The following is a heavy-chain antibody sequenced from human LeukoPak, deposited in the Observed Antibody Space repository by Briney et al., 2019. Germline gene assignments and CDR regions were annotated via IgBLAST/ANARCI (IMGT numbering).Heavy chain of an antibody. CDR3: ARVSSGWSYYFDH. V-gene: IGHV1-18*04. D-gene: IGHD6-19*01. CDR1: GYTFTGYY. J-gene: IGHJ4*02. Sequence: ASVTVSCKASGYTFTGYYMHWVRQAPGQGLEWMGWISTYNGNTNYAQNFQGRVTMTTETSTSTAYMELRSLRSDDTAVYYCARVSSGWSYYFDHWGQGTLVTVSS. CDR2: ISTYNGNT.